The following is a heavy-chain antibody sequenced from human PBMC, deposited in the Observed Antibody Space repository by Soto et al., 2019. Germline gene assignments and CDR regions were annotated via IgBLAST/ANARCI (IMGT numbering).Heavy chain of an antibody. CDR1: GVTCTSAA. D-gene: IGHD2-2*01. V-gene: IGHV1-58*01. CDR3: AASPIFPYCGSTSCYPSSSDIDA. CDR2: IVVGSGNT. J-gene: IGHJ6*02. Sequence: SVKVACKASGVTCTSAAVQWVGPARAQRLEWIGWIVVGSGNTNYAQKFQERVTITRDMSTSTAYMELSSLRSEDTAVYYCAASPIFPYCGSTSCYPSSSDIDAWGQGTTLTVSS.